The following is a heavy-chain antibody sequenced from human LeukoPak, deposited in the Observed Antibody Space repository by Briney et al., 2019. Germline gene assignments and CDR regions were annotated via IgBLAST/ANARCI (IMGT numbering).Heavy chain of an antibody. CDR3: ARGPITMVRGAPPNWFDP. CDR1: GFTFSSYE. CDR2: ISSSGSTI. Sequence: GGSLRLSCAASGFTFSSYEMNWVRQAPGKGLEWVSYISSSGSTIYYAGSVKGRFTISRDNAKNSLYLQMNSLRAEDTAVYYCARGPITMVRGAPPNWFDPWGQGTLVTVSS. V-gene: IGHV3-48*03. J-gene: IGHJ5*02. D-gene: IGHD3-10*01.